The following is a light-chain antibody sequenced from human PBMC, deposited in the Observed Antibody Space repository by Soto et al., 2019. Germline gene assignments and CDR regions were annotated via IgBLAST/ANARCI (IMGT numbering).Light chain of an antibody. J-gene: IGLJ1*01. CDR3: SSYTPSITYV. Sequence: QSALTQPASVSGSPGQSITISCTGTSNDVGAYNYVSWYQQHLGKAPKLMIYEVSNRPSGISNRFSGSKSGNTASLTISVLQAEDEADYYCSSYTPSITYVFGTGTKLTVL. V-gene: IGLV2-14*01. CDR2: EVS. CDR1: SNDVGAYNY.